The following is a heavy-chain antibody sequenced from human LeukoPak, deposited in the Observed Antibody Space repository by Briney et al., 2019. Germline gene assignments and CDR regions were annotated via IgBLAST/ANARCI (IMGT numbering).Heavy chain of an antibody. V-gene: IGHV3-7*01. CDR1: GFTFSSYW. J-gene: IGHJ4*02. Sequence: QAGGSLRLSCAASGFTFSSYWMSWVRQAPGKGPEWVANIKQDGSQRYYVDSVRGRFTISRDNAKNSLFLQMNGLRAEDTAVYYCARRGGSSSRRSPIDYWGQGTLVTVSS. CDR3: ARRGGSSSRRSPIDY. D-gene: IGHD6-6*01. CDR2: IKQDGSQR.